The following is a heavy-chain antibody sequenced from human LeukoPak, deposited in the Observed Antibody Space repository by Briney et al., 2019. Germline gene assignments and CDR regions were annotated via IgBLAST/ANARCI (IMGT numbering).Heavy chain of an antibody. D-gene: IGHD3-22*01. V-gene: IGHV3-15*07. CDR2: IKSRAAGGTT. J-gene: IGHJ4*02. CDR1: GFTFSDAW. Sequence: GGSLGLSCAASGFTFSDAWMNWVRQAPGKGLEWVARIKSRAAGGTTDYAAPVKGRFTISRDDSQNTLFLQMNSLKTEDTAVYYCFLSYYDSSGYLYFDSWGQGSLLTVSS. CDR3: FLSYYDSSGYLYFDS.